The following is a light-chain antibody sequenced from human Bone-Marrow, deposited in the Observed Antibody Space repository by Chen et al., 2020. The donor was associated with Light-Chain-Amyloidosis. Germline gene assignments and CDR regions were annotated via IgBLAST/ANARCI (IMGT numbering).Light chain of an antibody. J-gene: IGLJ2*01. CDR1: DLPTKY. CDR2: RCT. CDR3: QSADSSGTYEVI. Sequence: SYELTQPPSVSVSPGQTARITCSGDDLPTKYAYWYQQQPGQAPVLVIHRCTEWPSGISERFSGSSSGTTATLTISGVQAEDEADYHCQSADSSGTYEVIFGGGTKLTVL. V-gene: IGLV3-25*03.